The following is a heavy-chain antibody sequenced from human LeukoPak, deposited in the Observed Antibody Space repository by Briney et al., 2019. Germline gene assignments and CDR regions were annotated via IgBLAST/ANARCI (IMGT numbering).Heavy chain of an antibody. J-gene: IGHJ4*02. CDR3: AKGYGFDSSGSEHYFEN. D-gene: IGHD3-22*01. V-gene: IGHV3-30*18. CDR1: GFTFSNYG. Sequence: GSLRLSCAASGFTFSNYGIHWVRQAPGKGLGWVSVISYDGSNKYYAEPVKGRFTISRDNSKNTLSLQMNSLRAEDTAVYYCAKGYGFDSSGSEHYFENWGQGILVTVSS. CDR2: ISYDGSNK.